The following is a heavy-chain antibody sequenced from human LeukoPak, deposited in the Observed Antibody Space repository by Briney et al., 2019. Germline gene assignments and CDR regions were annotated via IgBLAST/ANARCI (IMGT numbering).Heavy chain of an antibody. Sequence: SETLSLTCTVSGGSISSYYWGWIRQPPGKGLEWIGTIDYSGSTYYNPSLKSRVTISVDTSKSQFSLKLSSVTAADTAVYYCARESSRISDLWGRGTLVTVSS. V-gene: IGHV4-39*07. CDR2: IDYSGST. CDR1: GGSISSYY. D-gene: IGHD2-15*01. CDR3: ARESSRISDL. J-gene: IGHJ2*01.